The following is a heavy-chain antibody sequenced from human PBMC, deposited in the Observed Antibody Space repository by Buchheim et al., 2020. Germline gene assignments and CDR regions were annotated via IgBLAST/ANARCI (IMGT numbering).Heavy chain of an antibody. CDR3: ARAGPYSSGWRSGVGIDY. D-gene: IGHD6-19*01. CDR2: INSDGSST. Sequence: EVQLVESGGGLVQPGGSLRLSCAASGFTFSSYWMHWVRQAPGKGLVWVSRINSDGSSTSYADSVKGRFTISSDNAKNTLYLQMNSLRAEDTAVYYCARAGPYSSGWRSGVGIDYWGQGT. V-gene: IGHV3-74*01. J-gene: IGHJ4*03. CDR1: GFTFSSYW.